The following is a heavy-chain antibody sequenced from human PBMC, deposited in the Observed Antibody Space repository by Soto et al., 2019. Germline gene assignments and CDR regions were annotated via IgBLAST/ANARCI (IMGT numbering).Heavy chain of an antibody. J-gene: IGHJ4*02. Sequence: QVRLVESGGGVVQPGRSLRLSCAASGFTFSHYGMHWVRQGPGKGLEWLAMIWYDGSDKYYADSVKGRFTISRDDSRNTVYLQMNSLRAEDTAIYYCANVIATTGTGSLDYWGQGTLVTVSS. V-gene: IGHV3-33*06. CDR2: IWYDGSDK. CDR1: GFTFSHYG. D-gene: IGHD6-13*01. CDR3: ANVIATTGTGSLDY.